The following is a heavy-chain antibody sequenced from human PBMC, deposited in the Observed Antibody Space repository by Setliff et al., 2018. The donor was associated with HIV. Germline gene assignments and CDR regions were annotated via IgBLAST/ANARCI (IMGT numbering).Heavy chain of an antibody. J-gene: IGHJ2*01. CDR2: INPESGGT. CDR3: TRGGRVPGHWYFDL. V-gene: IGHV1-2*02. Sequence: ASVKVSCKASGYLFTGYYMHWVRQAPGHGLEWMGWINPESGGTSYAQKFQGRVTMTTDTSITTAFMELYNLTPDDTAVYYCTRGGRVPGHWYFDLWGRGALVTVSS. CDR1: GYLFTGYY. D-gene: IGHD1-1*01.